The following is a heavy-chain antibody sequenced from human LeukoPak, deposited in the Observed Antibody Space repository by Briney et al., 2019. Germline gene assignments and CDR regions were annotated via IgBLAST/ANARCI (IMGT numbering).Heavy chain of an antibody. V-gene: IGHV3-30*04. D-gene: IGHD3-22*01. CDR2: ISYDGSNK. CDR3: ARERGSYDSSFYY. CDR1: GFTFSSYA. J-gene: IGHJ4*02. Sequence: GGSLRLSCAASGFTFSSYAMHWVRQAPGKGLEWGAVISYDGSNKYYADSVKGRFTIYRDNSKNTLYLQMNSLRGRNTALFYCARERGSYDSSFYYWGQGTLVTVSS.